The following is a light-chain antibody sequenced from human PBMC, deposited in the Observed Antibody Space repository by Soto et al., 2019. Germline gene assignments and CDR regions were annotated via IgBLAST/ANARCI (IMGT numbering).Light chain of an antibody. J-gene: IGKJ4*01. Sequence: EIVFAPVPSTLSLSPGERATLSFRASQSVHTFLAWYQQKPGQAPRLLIYGGSSRATGIPDRFSGGGSGTDFSLTISRLETEDFSVYYCHQYGSSPLTFGGGTKVDIK. CDR1: QSVHTF. CDR3: HQYGSSPLT. CDR2: GGS. V-gene: IGKV3-20*01.